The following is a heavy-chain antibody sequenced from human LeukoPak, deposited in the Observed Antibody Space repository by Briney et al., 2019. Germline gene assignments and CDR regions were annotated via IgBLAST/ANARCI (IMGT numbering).Heavy chain of an antibody. D-gene: IGHD2-15*01. Sequence: GGSLRLSCAASGFTFSSDSMNWVRQAPGKGLEWVSSISSIGSYIYYADSVKGRVTISRENAKNSLYLQMNRLRAEHTAVYYCVRDQWAYCRGGSCYLWYWGQGTLVTVSS. CDR3: VRDQWAYCRGGSCYLWY. J-gene: IGHJ4*02. CDR1: GFTFSSDS. CDR2: ISSIGSYI. V-gene: IGHV3-21*01.